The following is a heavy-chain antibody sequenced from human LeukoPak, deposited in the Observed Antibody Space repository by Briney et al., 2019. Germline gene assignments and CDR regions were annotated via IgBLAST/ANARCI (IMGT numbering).Heavy chain of an antibody. J-gene: IGHJ4*02. CDR1: GFTFSDYY. CDR2: ISSSGSTI. V-gene: IGHV3-11*01. CDR3: ARWKDYDSSGYYVGLFDY. Sequence: GGSLRLSCAASGFTFSDYYMSWIRQAPGKGLEWVSYISSSGSTIYYADSVKGRFTISRDNAKNSLYLQMNSLRAEDTAVYYCARWKDYDSSGYYVGLFDYWGQGTLVTVSS. D-gene: IGHD3-22*01.